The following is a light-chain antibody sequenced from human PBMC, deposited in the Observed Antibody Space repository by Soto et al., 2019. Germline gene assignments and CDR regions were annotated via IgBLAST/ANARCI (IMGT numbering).Light chain of an antibody. CDR3: TSYTSISLYV. CDR2: GVS. J-gene: IGLJ1*01. V-gene: IGLV2-14*01. Sequence: QSVLTQPASVSGTPGQSITISCTGTSRDIGGYNFVSWYQQHPGKAPKLMIYGVSNRPSGVSDRFSGSKSGNTASLTISGLQAVDEADYYCTSYTSISLYVFGTGTKVTVL. CDR1: SRDIGGYNF.